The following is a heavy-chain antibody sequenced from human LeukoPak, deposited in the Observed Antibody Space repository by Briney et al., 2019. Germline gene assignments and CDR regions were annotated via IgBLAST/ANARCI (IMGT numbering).Heavy chain of an antibody. J-gene: IGHJ4*02. CDR2: IYYSGST. Sequence: SETLSLTCTVSGGSISSGGYYWSWIRQPPGKGLEWIGYIYYSGSTNYNPSLKSRVTISVDTSKNQFSLKLSSVTAADTAVYYCSRSYSGYDLGYFDYWGQGTLVTVSS. D-gene: IGHD5-12*01. CDR3: SRSYSGYDLGYFDY. CDR1: GGSISSGGYY. V-gene: IGHV4-61*08.